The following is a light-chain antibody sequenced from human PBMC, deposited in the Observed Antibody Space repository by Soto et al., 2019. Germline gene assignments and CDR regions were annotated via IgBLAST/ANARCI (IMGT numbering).Light chain of an antibody. J-gene: IGKJ4*01. Sequence: DIQMTQSPSSLSASIGDTVTITCRASEGIPSYVAWLQYRPGKAPKSLIYGTPYLQSGVPSRFSGSRSRTEFTLTISGLQPEDFATYYCHQYRSYPLTFGGGTKVEMK. V-gene: IGKV1-16*01. CDR3: HQYRSYPLT. CDR2: GTP. CDR1: EGIPSY.